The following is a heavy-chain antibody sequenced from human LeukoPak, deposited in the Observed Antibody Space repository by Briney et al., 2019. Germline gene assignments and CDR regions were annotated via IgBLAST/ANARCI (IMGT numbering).Heavy chain of an antibody. D-gene: IGHD3-22*01. CDR3: ARDGKTYYYDSSGYYSDS. J-gene: IGHJ5*01. CDR1: GYTFSGFY. V-gene: IGHV1-46*01. CDR2: INPSGGST. Sequence: ASVNVSCKASGYTFSGFYIHWVRQAPGQGLEWMGIINPSGGSTSYAQKFQGRVTMTRDMSTSTVYMELSSLRSEDTAVYYCARDGKTYYYDSSGYYSDSWGQGTLVTVSS.